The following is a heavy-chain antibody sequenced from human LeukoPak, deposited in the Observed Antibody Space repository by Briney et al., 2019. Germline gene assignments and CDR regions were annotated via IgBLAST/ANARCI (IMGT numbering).Heavy chain of an antibody. Sequence: GASVKVSCKASGYTFTSYGISWVRQAPGQGLEWMGWISAYNGNTNYAQKLQGRVTVTTDTSTGTAYMELRSLGSDDTAIYYCARANNWNYALNYWGQGTLVTVSS. J-gene: IGHJ4*02. V-gene: IGHV1-18*01. CDR2: ISAYNGNT. CDR3: ARANNWNYALNY. D-gene: IGHD1-7*01. CDR1: GYTFTSYG.